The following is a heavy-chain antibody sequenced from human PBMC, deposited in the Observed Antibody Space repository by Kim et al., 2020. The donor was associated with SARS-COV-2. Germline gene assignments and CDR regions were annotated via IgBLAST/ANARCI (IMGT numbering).Heavy chain of an antibody. D-gene: IGHD4-17*01. CDR2: ITRGDGRT. J-gene: IGHJ4*02. V-gene: IGHV3-23*01. CDR3: ATHLRNYGEDY. Sequence: GGSLRLSCAASGFSFSRYAMNWVRQAPGKGLEWISAITRGDGRTFYADSVQGRFTISRDDSKNTLYLQMNSLRAEDTAVYYCATHLRNYGEDYWGQGTLVTVSS. CDR1: GFSFSRYA.